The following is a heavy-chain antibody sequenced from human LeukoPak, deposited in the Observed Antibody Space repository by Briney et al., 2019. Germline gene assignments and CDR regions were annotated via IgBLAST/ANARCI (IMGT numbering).Heavy chain of an antibody. CDR3: ERDGAYYSGSGSYFGSDY. Sequence: SETLSLTCTVSGYSISSGYYWGWIRQPPGKGLEWIGSIYHSGSTYYNPSLKSRVTISVDTSKNQFSLKLSSVTAADTAVYYCERDGAYYSGSGSYFGSDYWGQGTLVTVSS. J-gene: IGHJ4*02. CDR1: GYSISSGYY. CDR2: IYHSGST. V-gene: IGHV4-38-2*02. D-gene: IGHD3-10*01.